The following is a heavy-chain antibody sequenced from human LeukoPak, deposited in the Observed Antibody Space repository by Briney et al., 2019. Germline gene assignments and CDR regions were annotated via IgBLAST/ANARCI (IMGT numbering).Heavy chain of an antibody. CDR3: AKVLVYYYGSGSQYFDY. Sequence: PGGSLRLSCAASGFSFSNYAMNWVRQAPGKGLEWVSIISGSGGSTYYADSVKGRFTISRDNSKNTLYLQMDSLRAEDTAVYYCAKVLVYYYGSGSQYFDYWGQGTLVTVSS. CDR2: ISGSGGST. J-gene: IGHJ4*02. D-gene: IGHD3-10*01. CDR1: GFSFSNYA. V-gene: IGHV3-23*01.